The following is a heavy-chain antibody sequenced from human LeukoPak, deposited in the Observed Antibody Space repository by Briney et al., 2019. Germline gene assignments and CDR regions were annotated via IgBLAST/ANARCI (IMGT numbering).Heavy chain of an antibody. CDR3: ASKTGYSSGGNDAFDI. CDR2: INAGNGNT. Sequence: ASVKVSCKASGYTFTSYAMHWVRQAPGQRLEWMGWINAGNGNTKYSQKFQGRVTITRDTSASTAYMELSSLRSEDTAVYYCASKTGYSSGGNDAFDIWGQGTMVTVSS. V-gene: IGHV1-3*01. D-gene: IGHD6-19*01. J-gene: IGHJ3*02. CDR1: GYTFTSYA.